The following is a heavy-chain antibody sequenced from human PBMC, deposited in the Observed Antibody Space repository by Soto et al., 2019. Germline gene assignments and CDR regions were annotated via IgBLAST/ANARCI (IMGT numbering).Heavy chain of an antibody. CDR2: INAGNGNT. J-gene: IGHJ6*03. Sequence: ASVKVSCKASGYTFTSYAMHWVRQAPGQRLEWMGWINAGNGNTKYSQKFQGRVTITRDTSASTAYMELSSLRSEDTAVYYCARDRFGYCSGGSCYYYMDVWGKGTTVTV. V-gene: IGHV1-3*01. CDR3: ARDRFGYCSGGSCYYYMDV. D-gene: IGHD2-15*01. CDR1: GYTFTSYA.